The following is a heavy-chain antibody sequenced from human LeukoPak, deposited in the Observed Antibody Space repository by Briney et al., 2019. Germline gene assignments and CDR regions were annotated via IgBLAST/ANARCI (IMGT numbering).Heavy chain of an antibody. CDR2: INQDGTEK. CDR3: VKVAKYYYGSETYYFFEH. V-gene: IGHV3-7*01. Sequence: GGSLRLSCAASGFTFTTYWMSWVRQLPGKGLEWVANINQDGTEKYYVDSVKGRFTISRDNAKNSLDLQMNSLRVEDTGIYYCVKVAKYYYGSETYYFFEHWGQGTPVTAS. D-gene: IGHD3-10*01. J-gene: IGHJ4*02. CDR1: GFTFTTYW.